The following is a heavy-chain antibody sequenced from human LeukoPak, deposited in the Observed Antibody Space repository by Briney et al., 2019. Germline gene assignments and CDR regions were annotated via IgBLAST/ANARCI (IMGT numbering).Heavy chain of an antibody. CDR2: IYYSGST. CDR1: GGSISSSSYY. CDR3: ARDRGRWGFDY. D-gene: IGHD4-23*01. Sequence: SETLSLTCTVSGGSISSSSYYWGWIRQPPGKGLEWIGSIYYSGSTYYNPSLKSRVTTSVDTSKNQFSLKLSSVTAADTAVYYCARDRGRWGFDYWGQGTLVTVSS. J-gene: IGHJ4*02. V-gene: IGHV4-39*02.